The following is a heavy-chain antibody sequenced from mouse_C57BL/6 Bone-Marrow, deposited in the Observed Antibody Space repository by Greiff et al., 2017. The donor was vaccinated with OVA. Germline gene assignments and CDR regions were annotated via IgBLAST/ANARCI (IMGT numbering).Heavy chain of an antibody. CDR3: ARGYGSADVEYYAMDY. D-gene: IGHD1-1*01. J-gene: IGHJ4*01. V-gene: IGHV1-20*01. CDR2: INPYNGDT. Sequence: VQLQQSGPELVKPGDSVKISCKASGYSFTGYFMNWVMQSHGKSLEWIGRINPYNGDTFYNQKFKGKATLTVDKSSSTAHMELRSLTSEDSAVYYCARGYGSADVEYYAMDYWGQGTSVTVSS. CDR1: GYSFTGYF.